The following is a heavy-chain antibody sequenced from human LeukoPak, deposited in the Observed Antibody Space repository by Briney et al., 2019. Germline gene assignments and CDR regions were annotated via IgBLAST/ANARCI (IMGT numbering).Heavy chain of an antibody. CDR1: GDSISTNHW. V-gene: IGHV4-4*02. CDR2: VYHSGST. Sequence: SETLSLTCAVSGDSISTNHWWSWVRQPPGKGLEWIGEVYHSGSTNYNPSLKSRVTISVDTSKNQFSLKLSSVTAADTAVYYCARVGGSNYYYYGMDVWGQGTTVTVSS. CDR3: ARVGGSNYYYYGMDV. J-gene: IGHJ6*02. D-gene: IGHD3-10*01.